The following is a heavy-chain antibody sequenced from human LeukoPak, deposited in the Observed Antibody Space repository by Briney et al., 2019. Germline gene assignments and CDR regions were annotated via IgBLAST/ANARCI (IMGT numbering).Heavy chain of an antibody. V-gene: IGHV1-18*01. CDR1: GYTFTSYG. D-gene: IGHD3-10*01. CDR3: ARDSQLWFGELLPSDWFDP. Sequence: ASVKVSCKASGYTFTSYGISWVRQAPGQGLEWMRWISAYNGNTNYAQKLQGRVTMTTDTSTSTAYMELRSLRSDDTAVYYCARDSQLWFGELLPSDWFDPWGQGTLVTVSS. J-gene: IGHJ5*02. CDR2: ISAYNGNT.